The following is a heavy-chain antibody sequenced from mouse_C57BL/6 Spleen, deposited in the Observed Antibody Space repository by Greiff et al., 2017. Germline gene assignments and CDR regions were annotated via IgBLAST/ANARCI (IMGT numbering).Heavy chain of an antibody. CDR2: IDPATSGT. CDR1: GYTFTDYE. Sequence: QVQLQQSGAELVRPGASVTLSCKASGYTFTDYEMHWVKQTPVHGLEWIGAIDPATSGTAYNQKFKGKAILPVDTSSSTAYMELRSLTSEDSAVDYCTRDYYGSSYVFAYWGQGTLVTVSA. CDR3: TRDYYGSSYVFAY. D-gene: IGHD1-1*01. V-gene: IGHV1-15*01. J-gene: IGHJ3*01.